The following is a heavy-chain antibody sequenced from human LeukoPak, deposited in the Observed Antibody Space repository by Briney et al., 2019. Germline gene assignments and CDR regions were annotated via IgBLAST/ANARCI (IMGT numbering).Heavy chain of an antibody. CDR3: AKVGDYDFWSGYTASDY. D-gene: IGHD3-3*01. J-gene: IGHJ4*02. Sequence: GGSLRLSCAASGFTFSSYAMSWVRQAPGKGLEWVSAISGSGGSTYYADSVKGRFTISRDNSKNTLYLQMNSLRAEDTAVYYCAKVGDYDFWSGYTASDYWGQGTLVTVSS. CDR2: ISGSGGST. V-gene: IGHV3-23*01. CDR1: GFTFSSYA.